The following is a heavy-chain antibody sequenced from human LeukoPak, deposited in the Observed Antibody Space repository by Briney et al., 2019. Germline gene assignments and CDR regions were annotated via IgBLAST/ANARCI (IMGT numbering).Heavy chain of an antibody. Sequence: GGSLRLSCAASVFTFSTYAMRWVRQAPGEGLEWVSGISGSGGSTYYGDSVKGRFTISRDNSKNTLYLQMNSLRAEDTAVYYCAKSGAGYYYMDVWGKGTTVTVSS. J-gene: IGHJ6*03. CDR2: ISGSGGST. D-gene: IGHD1-26*01. V-gene: IGHV3-23*01. CDR1: VFTFSTYA. CDR3: AKSGAGYYYMDV.